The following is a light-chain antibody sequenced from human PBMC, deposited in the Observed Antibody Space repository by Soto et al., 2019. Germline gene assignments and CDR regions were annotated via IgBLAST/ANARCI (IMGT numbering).Light chain of an antibody. CDR3: QQYYSTPPT. CDR2: WAS. J-gene: IGKJ4*01. Sequence: DIVITQFPDSLGGSLGESATINCMTIHSLLYSSNNKNYLSWYQQKPGQPPKLLIYWASTRESGVPDRFSGSGSGTDFTLTISSLQAEDVAVYYCQQYYSTPPTFGGGTKVDIK. V-gene: IGKV4-1*01. CDR1: HSLLYSSNNKNY.